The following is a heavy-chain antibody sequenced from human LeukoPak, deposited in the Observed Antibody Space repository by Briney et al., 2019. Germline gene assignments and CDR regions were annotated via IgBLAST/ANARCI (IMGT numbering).Heavy chain of an antibody. CDR2: IYYSGST. J-gene: IGHJ5*02. V-gene: IGHV4-39*07. Sequence: PSETLSLTCTVSGGSISSSSYYWGWIRQPPGKGLEWIGSIYYSGSTYYNPSLKSRVTISVDTSKNQFSLKLSSVTAADTAVYYCARDPIFHGAAAGRGWDWFDPWGQGTLVTVSS. CDR3: ARDPIFHGAAAGRGWDWFDP. CDR1: GGSISSSSYY. D-gene: IGHD6-13*01.